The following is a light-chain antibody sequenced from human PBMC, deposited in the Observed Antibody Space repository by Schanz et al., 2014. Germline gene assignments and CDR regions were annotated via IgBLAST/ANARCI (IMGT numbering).Light chain of an antibody. CDR3: QRYNGISV. Sequence: DIQMTQSPSTLSASVGDRVTITCRASQSISTWLAWYQQKPGKAPKVLIYDASNLESGVPSRFSGSGSGTEFTLTISSLQPEDVATYYCQRYNGISVFGPGTKVEMK. V-gene: IGKV1-5*01. J-gene: IGKJ3*01. CDR2: DAS. CDR1: QSISTW.